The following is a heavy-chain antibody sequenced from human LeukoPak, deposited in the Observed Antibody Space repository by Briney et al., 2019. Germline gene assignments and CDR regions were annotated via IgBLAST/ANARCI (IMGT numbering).Heavy chain of an antibody. J-gene: IGHJ4*02. Sequence: GGSLRLSCAASGFTVSSNYMSWVRQAPGKGLEWVSVIYSGGSTYYADSVKGRFTISRDNSKNTLYLQMSSLRAEDTAVYYCARQTYYYDSSGYYSGAFDYWGQGTLVTVSS. CDR3: ARQTYYYDSSGYYSGAFDY. V-gene: IGHV3-66*02. CDR1: GFTVSSNY. D-gene: IGHD3-22*01. CDR2: IYSGGST.